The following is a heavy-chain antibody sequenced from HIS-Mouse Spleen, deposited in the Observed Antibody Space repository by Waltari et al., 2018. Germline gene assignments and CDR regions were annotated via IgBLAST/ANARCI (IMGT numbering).Heavy chain of an antibody. V-gene: IGHV4-39*07. J-gene: IGHJ2*01. CDR1: GGSISSSSYY. CDR3: AGEIPYSSSWYDWYFDL. D-gene: IGHD6-13*01. CDR2: ISYSGGT. Sequence: QLQLQESGPGLVKPSETLSLTCTVPGGSISSSSYYWGWIRQPPGKGRAWIGGISYSGGTYYNPSLKSRVTISVDTSKNQFSLKLSSVTAADTAVYYCAGEIPYSSSWYDWYFDLWGRGTLVTVSS.